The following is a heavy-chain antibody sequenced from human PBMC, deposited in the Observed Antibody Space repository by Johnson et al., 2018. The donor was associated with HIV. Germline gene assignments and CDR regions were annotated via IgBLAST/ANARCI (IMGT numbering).Heavy chain of an antibody. D-gene: IGHD6-13*01. J-gene: IGHJ3*02. Sequence: QVQLVESGGGLVQPGRSLRLSCAASGFTFDDYAMHWVRQAPGKGLEWVAVISYDGSNKYYADSVKGRLTISRDNSKNTLYLQMNSLRAEDTAVYYCARGEDSSSWSVGAFDIWGQGTMVTVSS. CDR2: ISYDGSNK. CDR1: GFTFDDYA. V-gene: IGHV3-30-3*01. CDR3: ARGEDSSSWSVGAFDI.